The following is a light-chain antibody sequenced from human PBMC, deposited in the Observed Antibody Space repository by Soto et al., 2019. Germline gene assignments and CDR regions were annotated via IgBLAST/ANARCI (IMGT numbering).Light chain of an antibody. J-gene: IGKJ2*01. CDR2: KAS. Sequence: DIQMTQSPSTLSASVGDRVTITCRASQSISGWLAWYQQKPGKAPKVLIYKASSLESGVPSRFSGSGSGTEFTLTISSLQPDDFATYYCQQYNSYSMYTFGQGTSWRSN. CDR1: QSISGW. CDR3: QQYNSYSMYT. V-gene: IGKV1-5*03.